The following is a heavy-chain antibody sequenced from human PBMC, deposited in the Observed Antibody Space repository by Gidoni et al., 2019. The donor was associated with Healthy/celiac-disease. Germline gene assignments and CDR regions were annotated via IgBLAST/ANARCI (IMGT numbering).Heavy chain of an antibody. CDR1: GYTFTSYD. V-gene: IGHV1-8*01. D-gene: IGHD2-2*01. J-gene: IGHJ5*02. CDR3: ARRVPAAAVNWFDP. Sequence: QVQLVQSGAEVKKPGASVQVSCKASGYTFTSYDINWVRQATGQGLEWMGWMNPNSGNTGYAQKSQGRVTMTRNTSISTAYMELSSLRSEDTAVYYCARRVPAAAVNWFDPWGQGTLVTVSS. CDR2: MNPNSGNT.